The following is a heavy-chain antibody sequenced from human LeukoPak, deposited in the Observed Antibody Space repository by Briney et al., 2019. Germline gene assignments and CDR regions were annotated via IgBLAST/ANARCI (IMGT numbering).Heavy chain of an antibody. CDR3: ASGTTVASFAY. Sequence: SSETLSLTCSVSGGSINNYWWNWIRQPPGKGLEWIGYIYYSGSTNYNPSLKSRVTISVDTSKNQFSLKLSSVTAADTAVYYCASGTTVASFAYWGQGTLVTVSS. CDR1: GGSINNYW. D-gene: IGHD4-23*01. CDR2: IYYSGST. V-gene: IGHV4-59*08. J-gene: IGHJ4*02.